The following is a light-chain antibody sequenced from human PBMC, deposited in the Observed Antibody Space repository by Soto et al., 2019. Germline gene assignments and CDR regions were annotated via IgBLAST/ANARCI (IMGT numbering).Light chain of an antibody. J-gene: IGLJ1*01. Sequence: QSVLTQPASVSGSPGQSITISCTGSSSDVGTYNLVSWYQQHPGKAPKLMIYEVSKWPSGVSNRFSGSKSGNTASLTISGLQAEDEAKYYCCSYAGSSSLVFGSGTKLTVL. CDR1: SSDVGTYNL. CDR2: EVS. V-gene: IGLV2-23*02. CDR3: CSYAGSSSLV.